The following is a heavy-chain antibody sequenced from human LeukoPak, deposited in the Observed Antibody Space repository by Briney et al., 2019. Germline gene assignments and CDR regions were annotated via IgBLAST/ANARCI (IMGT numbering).Heavy chain of an antibody. CDR2: ISGSGGST. V-gene: IGHV3-23*01. CDR3: AKDYNRGLPDY. J-gene: IGHJ4*02. Sequence: GGSLRLSCAASGFTFSSYAMSWVRQAPGKGLEWVSAISGSGGSTYYADSVKGRFTISRENSKNVLYLQVSSLRAEDTAVYYCAKDYNRGLPDYWGQETLVIVSS. D-gene: IGHD2-21*01. CDR1: GFTFSSYA.